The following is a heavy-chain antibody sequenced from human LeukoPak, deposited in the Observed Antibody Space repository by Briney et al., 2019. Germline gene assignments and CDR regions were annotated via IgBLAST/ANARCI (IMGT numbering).Heavy chain of an antibody. CDR2: INPDGSAK. CDR3: ARDVAYNAFDY. CDR1: GFTFGTSW. Sequence: PGESLRLSCAASGFTFGTSWMTWVRQPPERGLGWVANINPDGSAKNYVGFVQGRFTISRDNAKNSVYLQMSSLRAEDTAVYFCARDVAYNAFDYWGQGTLVTVSS. D-gene: IGHD1-14*01. J-gene: IGHJ4*02. V-gene: IGHV3-7*01.